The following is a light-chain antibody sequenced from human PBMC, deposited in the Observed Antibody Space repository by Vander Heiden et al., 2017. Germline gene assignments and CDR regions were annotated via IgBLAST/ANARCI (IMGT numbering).Light chain of an antibody. CDR2: EVS. CDR3: SSYTSSSTRV. Sequence: QSALPQPASASGSPGQSITIPCTGTSSDVGGYNYVSWYQQHPGKAPKLMIYEVSNRPSGVSNRFSGSKSGNTASLTISGLQAEDEADYYCSSYTSSSTRVFGTGTKVTVL. CDR1: SSDVGGYNY. J-gene: IGLJ1*01. V-gene: IGLV2-14*01.